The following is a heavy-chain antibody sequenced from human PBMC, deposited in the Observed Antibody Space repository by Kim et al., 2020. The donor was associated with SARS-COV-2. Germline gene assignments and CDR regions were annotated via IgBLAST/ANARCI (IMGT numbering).Heavy chain of an antibody. Sequence: KGRFTISRDNSKNSLYLRMNSLRTEDTALYYCAKEKIAELRCLEWGPVDYWGQGTLVTVSS. CDR3: AKEKIAELRCLEWGPVDY. J-gene: IGHJ4*02. D-gene: IGHD3-3*01. V-gene: IGHV3-43*01.